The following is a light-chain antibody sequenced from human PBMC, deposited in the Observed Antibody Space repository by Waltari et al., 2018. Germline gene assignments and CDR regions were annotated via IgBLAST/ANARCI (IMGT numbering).Light chain of an antibody. CDR3: QQYNNWPS. V-gene: IGKV3-15*01. CDR2: GAS. CDR1: QSVSSN. J-gene: IGKJ2*01. Sequence: EIVMTQSPATLSVSPGERATLSCRASQSVSSNLAWYQQKPGQAPRLLIYGASTRATGIPARFSGSGSGTEFTLTISSLQSEECAVYYCQQYNNWPSSGQGTKLEIK.